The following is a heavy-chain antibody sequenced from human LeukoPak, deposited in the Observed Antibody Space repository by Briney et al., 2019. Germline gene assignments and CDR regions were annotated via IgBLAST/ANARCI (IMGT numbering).Heavy chain of an antibody. V-gene: IGHV3-21*01. CDR2: ISSSSSYI. D-gene: IGHD4-11*01. CDR3: ARDYSETLHFDY. Sequence: GGSLRLSCAACGFTFSSYDMHWVRQATGKGLEWVSSISSSSSYIYYADSVKGRFTISRDNAKNSLYLQMNSLRAEDTAVYYCARDYSETLHFDYWGQGTLVTVSS. CDR1: GFTFSSYD. J-gene: IGHJ4*02.